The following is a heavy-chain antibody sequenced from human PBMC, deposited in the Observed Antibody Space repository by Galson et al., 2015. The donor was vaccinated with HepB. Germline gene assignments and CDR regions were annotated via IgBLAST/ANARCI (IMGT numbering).Heavy chain of an antibody. Sequence: SLRLSCAASGFTFSIHAMHWVRQAPGKGLEWVAVTSHDGNNKYYADSVKGRFTISRDISKNTLYLQMNRLRPEDTAVYYCARDAVGGVLNTRWGGYYFDAWCQGTLVTVSS. CDR2: TSHDGNNK. CDR3: ARDAVGGVLNTRWGGYYFDA. D-gene: IGHD3-16*01. CDR1: GFTFSIHA. V-gene: IGHV3-30*04. J-gene: IGHJ4*02.